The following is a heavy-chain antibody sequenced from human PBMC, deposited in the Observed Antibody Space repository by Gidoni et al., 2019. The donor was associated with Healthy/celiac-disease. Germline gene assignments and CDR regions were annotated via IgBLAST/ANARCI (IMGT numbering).Heavy chain of an antibody. D-gene: IGHD5-18*01. V-gene: IGHV4-59*01. Sequence: QVQLQESGPGLVKPSETLSPTCTVPGGSISSYYWSWIRQPPGKGLEWIGDIYYSGSTNYNPSLKSRVTLSVDTSKTQFSRKLSSATAADTAVYYCARHGYSYGHPFDYWGQGTLVTVSS. CDR3: ARHGYSYGHPFDY. CDR2: IYYSGST. J-gene: IGHJ4*02. CDR1: GGSISSYY.